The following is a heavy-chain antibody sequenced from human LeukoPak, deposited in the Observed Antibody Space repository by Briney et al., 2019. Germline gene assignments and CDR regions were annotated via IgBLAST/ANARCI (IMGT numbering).Heavy chain of an antibody. CDR2: ISYDGSNK. D-gene: IGHD6-19*01. Sequence: PGGSLRLSCAASGFTFSSYAMHWVRQAPGKGLEWVAVISYDGSNKYYADSVKGRFTISRDNSKNTLYLQMNSLRAEDTAVYYCAEGDSSGQIDYWGQGTLVTVSS. V-gene: IGHV3-30-3*01. CDR1: GFTFSSYA. J-gene: IGHJ4*02. CDR3: AEGDSSGQIDY.